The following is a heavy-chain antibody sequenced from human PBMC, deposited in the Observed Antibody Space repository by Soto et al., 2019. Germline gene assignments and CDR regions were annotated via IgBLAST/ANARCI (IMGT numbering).Heavy chain of an antibody. Sequence: GGSLRLSCAASGFTFSSYAMRWVRQAPGKGLEWVSGISGSGGGTYYADSVKGRFTISRDNSKNTLYLQMNSLRAEDTAVYYCAKDAGRIAAAGYFDFWGQGTLVTVSS. V-gene: IGHV3-23*01. J-gene: IGHJ4*02. CDR2: ISGSGGGT. CDR3: AKDAGRIAAAGYFDF. D-gene: IGHD6-13*01. CDR1: GFTFSSYA.